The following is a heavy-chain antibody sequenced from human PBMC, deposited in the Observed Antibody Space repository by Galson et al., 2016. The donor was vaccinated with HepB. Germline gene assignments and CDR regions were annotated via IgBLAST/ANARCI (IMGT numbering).Heavy chain of an antibody. CDR3: ARIGPYYFEHEQGFDI. CDR1: GFSFPNYW. Sequence: QSGAEVKKPGESLKISCKGSGFSFPNYWIGWVRQMPGKGLEWMGIIYPRDSHTKYSPSFQGQVTISADKSNSTAYLQWRSLKASDSARYYCARIGPYYFEHEQGFDIWGQGTMVTVSS. D-gene: IGHD3-22*01. V-gene: IGHV5-51*01. J-gene: IGHJ3*02. CDR2: IYPRDSHT.